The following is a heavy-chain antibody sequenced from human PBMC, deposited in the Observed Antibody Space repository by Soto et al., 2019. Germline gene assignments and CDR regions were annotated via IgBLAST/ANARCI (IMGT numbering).Heavy chain of an antibody. J-gene: IGHJ3*01. CDR3: ARDILSVGPRANDAFDV. D-gene: IGHD2-8*02. V-gene: IGHV1-3*01. Sequence: QVQLVQSGAEVRKPGASVNISCRASGFSFRDNLINWVRQAPGQSLEWMGWINPDNGNTRNSQTFQGRVTISRHSSASIAYVEVSDLTSEDTAVYYCARDILSVGPRANDAFDVWGQGTMVTVSS. CDR2: INPDNGNT. CDR1: GFSFRDNL.